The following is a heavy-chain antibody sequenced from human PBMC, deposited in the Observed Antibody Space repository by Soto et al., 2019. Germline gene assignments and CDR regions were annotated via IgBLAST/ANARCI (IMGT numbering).Heavy chain of an antibody. Sequence: ASVKVSCKSSGYNFMNYAMHWVRQAPGQGLEWMGWIHTGDGKTKYAQKLQGRVTLTRDTSASTAYMELSSLTFEDTAVYYCARVPRYSTDVIEVPAVMSDQWFHPLGQGTLVTAS. CDR2: IHTGDGKT. J-gene: IGHJ5*02. CDR1: GYNFMNYA. CDR3: ARVPRYSTDVIEVPAVMSDQWFHP. D-gene: IGHD3-22*01. V-gene: IGHV1-3*04.